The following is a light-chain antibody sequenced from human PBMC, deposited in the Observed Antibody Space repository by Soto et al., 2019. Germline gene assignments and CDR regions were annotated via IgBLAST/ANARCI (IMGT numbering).Light chain of an antibody. Sequence: EIVLTQSPGTLSLSPGERATLSCRASQSVTSNYFAWYQQKPGQAPRLLIYGVSSRATGIPDRFSGSGSGTDFTLTISRLEPEDFAVYYCLQYGDSPRTFGQGTKVAIK. J-gene: IGKJ1*01. V-gene: IGKV3-20*01. CDR1: QSVTSNY. CDR3: LQYGDSPRT. CDR2: GVS.